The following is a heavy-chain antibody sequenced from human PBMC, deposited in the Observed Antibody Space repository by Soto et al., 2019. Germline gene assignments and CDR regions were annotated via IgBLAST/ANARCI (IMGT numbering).Heavy chain of an antibody. D-gene: IGHD3-10*01. J-gene: IGHJ5*02. V-gene: IGHV1-2*04. CDR2: INPNSGGT. CDR3: ARDQGLYYGSGSYYGGGFDP. CDR1: GYTFTGYY. Sequence: ASVKVSCKASGYTFTGYYMHWVRQAPGQGLEWMGWINPNSGGTNYAQKFQGWVTMTRDTSISTAYMELSRLRSDDTAVYYCARDQGLYYGSGSYYGGGFDPWGQGTLVTVSS.